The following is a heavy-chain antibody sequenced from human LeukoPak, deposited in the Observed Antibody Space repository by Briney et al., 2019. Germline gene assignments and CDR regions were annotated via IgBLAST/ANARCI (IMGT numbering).Heavy chain of an antibody. CDR2: IFSSGST. CDR1: GGSPSSYY. CDR3: ASDRPHSGSYYHY. D-gene: IGHD1-26*01. V-gene: IGHV4-4*07. Sequence: SETLSLTCTVSGGSPSSYYWSWIRQSAGKGLEWIGRIFSSGSTNYNPSLKSRVTMSVDTSKNQISLKVSSVTAADTAVYYCASDRPHSGSYYHYWGQGTLVTVSS. J-gene: IGHJ4*02.